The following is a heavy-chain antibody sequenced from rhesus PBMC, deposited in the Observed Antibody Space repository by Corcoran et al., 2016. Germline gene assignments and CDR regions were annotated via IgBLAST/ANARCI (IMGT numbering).Heavy chain of an antibody. CDR2: INGNSGST. J-gene: IGHJ1*01. CDR1: GGSFSSYW. CDR3: ASGGYYEDDYGYYLRGYFEF. V-gene: IGHV4-80*01. Sequence: QVQLQESGPGLVKPSETLSLTCAVSGGSFSSYWWSWIRQPPGKGLEWIGEINGNSGSTNYNPSLKSRVNISKDASKNRFSLKLSSVTAADTAVYYCASGGYYEDDYGYYLRGYFEFWGQGALVTVSS. D-gene: IGHD3-9*01.